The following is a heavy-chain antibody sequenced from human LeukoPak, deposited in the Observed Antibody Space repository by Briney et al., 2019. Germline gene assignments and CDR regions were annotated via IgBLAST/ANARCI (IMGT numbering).Heavy chain of an antibody. CDR1: GFSFSSSW. D-gene: IGHD1-26*01. Sequence: VGSLRLSCEGSGFSFSSSWMTWVRQAPGKGLEWVANIKQDGREKYYVDSVRGRFTISRDNAKNSLYLQMNRLRAEDTAMYYCARQRYSDYWGQGTLVTVSS. J-gene: IGHJ4*02. CDR2: IKQDGREK. CDR3: ARQRYSDY. V-gene: IGHV3-7*01.